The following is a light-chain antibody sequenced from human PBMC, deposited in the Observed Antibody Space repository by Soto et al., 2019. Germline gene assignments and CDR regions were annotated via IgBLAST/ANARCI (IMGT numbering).Light chain of an antibody. CDR2: KVS. Sequence: EVVMTQSPLSLPVTLGQPASISCRSSQSLAHSDGNTYLSWFQQRPGQSPRRLIYKVSIRDSGVPDRFSGSGSGTDFTLKISRVEAEDVGVHYCMQDIHWPQWTLGQGTKVDIK. J-gene: IGKJ1*01. CDR1: QSLAHSDGNTY. V-gene: IGKV2-30*02. CDR3: MQDIHWPQWT.